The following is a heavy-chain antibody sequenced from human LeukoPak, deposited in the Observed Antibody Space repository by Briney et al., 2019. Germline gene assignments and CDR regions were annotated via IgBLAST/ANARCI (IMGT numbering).Heavy chain of an antibody. J-gene: IGHJ4*02. CDR2: IWYDGSNK. V-gene: IGHV3-33*01. Sequence: GRSLRLSCAVSGFTFSSYGMHWVRQAPGKGLEWVAVIWYDGSNKYYADSVKGRFTISRDSSKNTLDLQMNSLRAEDTAVYYCVRGGSSWYGFDYWGQGTLVTVSS. CDR3: VRGGSSWYGFDY. CDR1: GFTFSSYG. D-gene: IGHD6-13*01.